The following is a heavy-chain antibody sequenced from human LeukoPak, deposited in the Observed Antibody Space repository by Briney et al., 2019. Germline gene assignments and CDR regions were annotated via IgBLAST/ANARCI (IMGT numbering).Heavy chain of an antibody. J-gene: IGHJ4*02. Sequence: GGSLRLSCATSGFTFSNAWMSWVRQAPGKGLEWVGRIKSKTDGGTIDYAAPVIGRFTISRDDSKNTLYLQMNSLKTEDTAVYYCNHMIRGVANWGQGTLVTVSS. V-gene: IGHV3-15*01. D-gene: IGHD3-10*01. CDR1: GFTFSNAW. CDR2: IKSKTDGGTI. CDR3: NHMIRGVAN.